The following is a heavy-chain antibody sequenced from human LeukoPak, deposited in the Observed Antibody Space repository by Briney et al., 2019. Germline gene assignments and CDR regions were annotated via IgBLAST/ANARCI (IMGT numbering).Heavy chain of an antibody. CDR3: AAGRVCSGGSCYYYFDY. D-gene: IGHD2-15*01. Sequence: SVKVSCKASGFTFTSSAMQWVRQARGQRLEWIGWVVVGSGNTNYAQKFQERVTITRDMSTSTAYMELSSMRSEDTAVYYCAAGRVCSGGSCYYYFDYWGQGTLVTVSS. CDR2: VVVGSGNT. J-gene: IGHJ4*02. V-gene: IGHV1-58*02. CDR1: GFTFTSSA.